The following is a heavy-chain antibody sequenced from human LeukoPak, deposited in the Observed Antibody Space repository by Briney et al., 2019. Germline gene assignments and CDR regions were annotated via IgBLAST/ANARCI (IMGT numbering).Heavy chain of an antibody. V-gene: IGHV1-2*02. Sequence: ASVKVSCKASGYTFTGYYMHWVRQAPGQGLEWMGWINPNSGGTNYAQKLQGRVTMTTDTSTSTAYMELRSLRSDDTAVYYCARWAVEYAIETSVNYYYYGMDVWGQGTTVTVSS. CDR3: ARWAVEYAIETSVNYYYYGMDV. CDR2: INPNSGGT. J-gene: IGHJ6*02. D-gene: IGHD5-24*01. CDR1: GYTFTGYY.